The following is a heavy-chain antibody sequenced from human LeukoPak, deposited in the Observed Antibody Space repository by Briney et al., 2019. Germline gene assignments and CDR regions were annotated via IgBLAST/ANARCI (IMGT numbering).Heavy chain of an antibody. J-gene: IGHJ5*02. CDR1: GGSISSGSYY. CDR3: ARASYYDFTLDP. V-gene: IGHV4-61*02. CDR2: IYTSGST. D-gene: IGHD3-3*01. Sequence: PSETLSLTCTVSGGSISSGSYYWSWIRQPAGKGLEWIGRIYTSGSTNYNPSLKSRVTISVDTSKNQFSLKPSSVTAADTAVYYCARASYYDFTLDPWGQGTLVTVSS.